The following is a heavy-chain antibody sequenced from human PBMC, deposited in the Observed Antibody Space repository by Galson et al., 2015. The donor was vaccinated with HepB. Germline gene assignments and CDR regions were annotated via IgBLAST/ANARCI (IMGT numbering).Heavy chain of an antibody. V-gene: IGHV3-23*01. CDR2: INGRGPTR. D-gene: IGHD3-16*01. CDR3: VKEGSWFGGDWFDP. Sequence: SLRLSCAGSGFIFRHHAMAWIRQAPGKGLEWVSGINGRGPTRSYSDAVKGRFSISRDNSKDTVFLQMDNLRAEDTAVYYCVKEGSWFGGDWFDPWGQGAPVTVS. J-gene: IGHJ5*02. CDR1: GFIFRHHA.